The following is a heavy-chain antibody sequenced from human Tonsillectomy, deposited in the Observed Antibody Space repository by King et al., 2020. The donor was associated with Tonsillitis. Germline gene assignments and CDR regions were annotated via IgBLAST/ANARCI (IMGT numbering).Heavy chain of an antibody. D-gene: IGHD3-10*01. J-gene: IGHJ4*02. CDR1: GFSFNTYD. Sequence: EGQLVQSGGGLVKPGGSLRLSCAASGFSFNTYDMNWVREAPGKGLEWVSSISSSMRYIYYADSVRGRFTISRDNAQNSLYLQMSSLRVEDTALYYCARVPGMSRGVNYDYWGQGTLVTVSS. V-gene: IGHV3-21*01. CDR2: ISSSMRYI. CDR3: ARVPGMSRGVNYDY.